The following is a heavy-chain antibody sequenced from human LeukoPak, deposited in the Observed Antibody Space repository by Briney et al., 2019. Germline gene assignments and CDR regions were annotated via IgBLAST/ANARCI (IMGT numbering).Heavy chain of an antibody. V-gene: IGHV4-39*07. J-gene: IGHJ1*01. CDR3: ASRQTAKYFQH. CDR1: GGSIRSSYYY. CDR2: IYDSGST. Sequence: KASETLCLTCTVSGGSIRSSYYYWGWIRQPPGKGLEWIGSIYDSGSTYYNPSLKSRVTISVDTSKNQFSLKLNSVTAADTAVYFCASRQTAKYFQHWGQGTLVTVSS.